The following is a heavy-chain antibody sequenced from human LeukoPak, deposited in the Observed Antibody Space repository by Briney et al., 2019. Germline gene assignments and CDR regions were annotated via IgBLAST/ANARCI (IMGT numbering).Heavy chain of an antibody. D-gene: IGHD3-3*01. CDR1: GGSISSGGYY. Sequence: SETLSLTCTVSGGSISSGGYYWSWIRQPPGKGLEWIGYIYHSGSTYYNPSLKSRVTISVDRSKNQFSLKLSSVTAADTAVYYCARPLRFLEWFGAFDIWGQGTMVTVSS. J-gene: IGHJ3*02. V-gene: IGHV4-30-2*01. CDR2: IYHSGST. CDR3: ARPLRFLEWFGAFDI.